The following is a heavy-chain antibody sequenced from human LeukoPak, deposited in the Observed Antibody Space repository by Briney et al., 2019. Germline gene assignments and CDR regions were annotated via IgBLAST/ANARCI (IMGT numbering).Heavy chain of an antibody. CDR2: ISYDGSKN. CDR1: GFTFGNYG. J-gene: IGHJ6*02. Sequence: QAGRSLRLSCAASGFTFGNYGMHWVRQAPGKGLEWVAIISYDGSKNYYGDSVKGRFTISRDNSENTVYLQMNSLRGEDTAVYYCAKKMADYSAPGSLDVWGQGTTVTVSS. V-gene: IGHV3-30*18. CDR3: AKKMADYSAPGSLDV. D-gene: IGHD5-24*01.